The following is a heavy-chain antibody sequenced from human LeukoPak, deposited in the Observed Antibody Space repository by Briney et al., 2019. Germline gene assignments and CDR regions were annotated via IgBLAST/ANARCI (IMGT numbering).Heavy chain of an antibody. CDR2: ISGRGGST. CDR3: TRVGYIDEGIDY. J-gene: IGHJ4*02. CDR1: GFTFDSYA. V-gene: IGHV3-23*01. D-gene: IGHD5-24*01. Sequence: PGGSLRLSCAASGFTFDSYAMSWVRQAPGKGLEWVSGISGRGGSTNYADSVKGRFTISRDNSKNTLYLQMNSLRAEDTAIYYCTRVGYIDEGIDYWGQGTLVTVSS.